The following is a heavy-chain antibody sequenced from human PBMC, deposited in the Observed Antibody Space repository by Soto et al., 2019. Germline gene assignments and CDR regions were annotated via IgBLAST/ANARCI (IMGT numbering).Heavy chain of an antibody. CDR3: STRAYDTNGYYRFDP. D-gene: IGHD3-22*01. CDR2: INHSGRV. V-gene: IGHV4-34*01. J-gene: IGHJ5*01. Sequence: SETLSLTSAVYGGSFSGHSWTWIRQSPGKGLEWIGDINHSGRVNYSPSLKSRVTISLDTSKNQFSLTLSAVTAADTAMYYCSTRAYDTNGYYRFDPWGQGTLVTVS. CDR1: GGSFSGHS.